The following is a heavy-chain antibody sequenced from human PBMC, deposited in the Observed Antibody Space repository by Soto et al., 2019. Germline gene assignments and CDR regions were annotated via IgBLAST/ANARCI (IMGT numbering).Heavy chain of an antibody. CDR2: IYYSGST. CDR1: GGSISSYY. CDR3: ARGVGIAAAVGNEPYYFDY. D-gene: IGHD6-13*01. Sequence: QVQLQESGPGLVKPSETLSLTCTVSGGSISSYYWSWIRQPPGKGLEWIGYIYYSGSTNYNPSLKSRVTISVDTSKNQFSLKLSSVTAADTAVYYCARGVGIAAAVGNEPYYFDYWGQGTLVTVSS. J-gene: IGHJ4*02. V-gene: IGHV4-59*01.